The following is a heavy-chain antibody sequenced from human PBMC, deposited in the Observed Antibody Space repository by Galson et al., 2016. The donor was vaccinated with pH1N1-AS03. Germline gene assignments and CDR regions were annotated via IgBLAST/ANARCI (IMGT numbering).Heavy chain of an antibody. Sequence: QSGAEVKKPGESLRISCRASGFTFTNYWIGWVRQLPGKGLEWMGIIYARDSDVRYNPSFQGQVTFSVDESIDTAYMQWSSLRASDTAMYFCARHGEPSTLSAWCDPWGQGTLVTVSS. CDR1: GFTFTNYW. CDR2: IYARDSDV. V-gene: IGHV5-51*01. J-gene: IGHJ5*02. D-gene: IGHD2/OR15-2a*01. CDR3: ARHGEPSTLSAWCDP.